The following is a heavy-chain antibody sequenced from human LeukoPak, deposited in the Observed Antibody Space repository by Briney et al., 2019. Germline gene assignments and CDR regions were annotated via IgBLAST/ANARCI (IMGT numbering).Heavy chain of an antibody. V-gene: IGHV3-7*01. CDR3: ARDLYRIVVVPHYFDY. D-gene: IGHD3-22*01. Sequence: QTGGSLRLSCVASGFTFSSYWMTWVRQAPGKGLEWVANIKTDGSQIYYVDSVKGRFTISRDNAKNSLYLQMNSLRAEDTAVYYCARDLYRIVVVPHYFDYWGQGTLVTVSS. J-gene: IGHJ4*02. CDR2: IKTDGSQI. CDR1: GFTFSSYW.